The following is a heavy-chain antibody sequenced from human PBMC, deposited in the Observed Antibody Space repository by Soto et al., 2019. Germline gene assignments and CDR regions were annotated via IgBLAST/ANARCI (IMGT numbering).Heavy chain of an antibody. J-gene: IGHJ4*02. CDR3: ARERTGDLTFFDY. Sequence: SETLSLTCTVSGGSVSSGSYFWSWIRQPPGRGLEWLGYIYYTGNTNYNPSLKSRVTISVDSSKNQFSLKLSSVTAADTAVYYCARERTGDLTFFDYWGQGTLVTVSS. V-gene: IGHV4-61*01. CDR2: IYYTGNT. D-gene: IGHD3-16*01. CDR1: GGSVSSGSYF.